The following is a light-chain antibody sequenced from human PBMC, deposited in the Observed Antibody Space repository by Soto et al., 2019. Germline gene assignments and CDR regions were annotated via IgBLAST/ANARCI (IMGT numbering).Light chain of an antibody. CDR3: CSYAGGSTSVV. Sequence: QSALTQPASVSGSPGQSITISCTGTSSDVGSYNLVSWYQQHPGKAPKLMIYEVSKRPSGVSNRFSGSKSGNTASLTIYGLQAEDEADYYCCSYAGGSTSVVFGGGTKVTVL. J-gene: IGLJ2*01. CDR2: EVS. CDR1: SSDVGSYNL. V-gene: IGLV2-23*02.